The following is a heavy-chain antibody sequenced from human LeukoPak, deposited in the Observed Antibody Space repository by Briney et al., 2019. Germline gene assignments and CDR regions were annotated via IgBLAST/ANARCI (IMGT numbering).Heavy chain of an antibody. CDR1: EFTFTTAW. V-gene: IGHV3-15*01. Sequence: GGSLRLSCAASEFTFTTAWMSWVRQAPGKGLEWVGRIKSKTDGETTDYAAPVKGRFTISRDDSKNTLSLQMNNLKTEDTVVYYCTTDPSGRLYYHYYNMDVWGQGTTVTVSS. J-gene: IGHJ6*02. CDR2: IKSKTDGETT. D-gene: IGHD5/OR15-5a*01. CDR3: TTDPSGRLYYHYYNMDV.